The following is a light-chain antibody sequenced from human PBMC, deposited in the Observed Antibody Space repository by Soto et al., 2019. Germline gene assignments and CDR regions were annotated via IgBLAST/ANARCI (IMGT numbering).Light chain of an antibody. CDR2: GAS. CDR1: QSVSSN. CDR3: QQYGTSPRT. J-gene: IGKJ1*01. Sequence: EIVMTQSPVTLSVSPGERVTLSCRASQSVSSNLAWYQQKPGQVPRVLIHGASTRATGIADRFSGSGSGTDFTLTISRLEPEDSAVYYCQQYGTSPRTFGQGTKVDIK. V-gene: IGKV3-20*01.